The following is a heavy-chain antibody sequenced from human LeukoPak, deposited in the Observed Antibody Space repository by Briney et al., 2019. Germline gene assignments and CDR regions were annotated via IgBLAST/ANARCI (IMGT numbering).Heavy chain of an antibody. CDR3: ARLRIVTAFFDY. J-gene: IGHJ4*02. D-gene: IGHD1-26*01. V-gene: IGHV3-30*04. CDR2: ISYDGSNK. CDR1: GFTFSSYA. Sequence: PGGSLRLSCAASGFTFSSYAMHWVRQAPGKGLEWVAVISYDGSNKYYADSVKGRFTISRDNSKNTLYLQMNSLRAEDAAVYYCARLRIVTAFFDYWGQGTLVTVSS.